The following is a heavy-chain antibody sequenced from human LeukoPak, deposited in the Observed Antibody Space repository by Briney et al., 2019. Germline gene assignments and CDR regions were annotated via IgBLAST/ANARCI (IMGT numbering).Heavy chain of an antibody. D-gene: IGHD3-3*01. CDR3: ARGPFWNPLRFEGKFDP. Sequence: PSETLSPTCAVYGGSFSGYYWSWIRQPPGKGLEWIGEINHSGSTNYNPSLKSRVTISVDTSKNQFSLKLSSVTAADTAVYYCARGPFWNPLRFEGKFDPWGQGTLVTVSS. CDR2: INHSGST. J-gene: IGHJ5*02. CDR1: GGSFSGYY. V-gene: IGHV4-34*01.